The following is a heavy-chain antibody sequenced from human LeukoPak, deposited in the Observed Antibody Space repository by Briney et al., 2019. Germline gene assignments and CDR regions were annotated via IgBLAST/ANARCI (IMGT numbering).Heavy chain of an antibody. D-gene: IGHD6-13*01. CDR3: ARGEAYSSSWCSPWLSLTYYGMDV. J-gene: IGHJ6*02. CDR2: IYYSRST. CDR1: GGAISSSSYF. V-gene: IGHV4-39*01. Sequence: SETLCFTCAVSGGAISSSSYFWSWVRQPLGKALEGIGSIYYSRSTYYTPSRRIRVAISLGTSKYQFTLKLSSVTAADTAVYYCARGEAYSSSWCSPWLSLTYYGMDVWGQGTTVTVSS.